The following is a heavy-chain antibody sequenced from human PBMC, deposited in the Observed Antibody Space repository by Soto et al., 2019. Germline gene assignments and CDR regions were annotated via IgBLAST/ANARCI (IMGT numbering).Heavy chain of an antibody. CDR1: GGSFSGYY. CDR3: ARCAGRIVLMVYTRHFDY. V-gene: IGHV4-34*01. Sequence: SETLSLTCAVYGGSFSGYYWSWIRQPPGKGLEWIGEINHSGSTNYNPSLKSRVTISVDTSKNQFSLKLSSVTAADTAVYYCARCAGRIVLMVYTRHFDYWGQGTLVTVSS. CDR2: INHSGST. D-gene: IGHD2-8*01. J-gene: IGHJ4*02.